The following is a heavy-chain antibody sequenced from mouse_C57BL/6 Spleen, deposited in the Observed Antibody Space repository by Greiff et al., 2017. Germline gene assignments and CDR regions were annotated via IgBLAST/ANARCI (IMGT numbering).Heavy chain of an antibody. CDR2: IRSTSNNYAT. J-gene: IGHJ2*01. CDR3: VRQNWYFDY. Sequence: EVQLVESGGGLVQPKGSLKLSCAASGFSFNTYAMTWVRQAPGKGLEWVARIRSTSNNYATYYADSVKDRFTISRDDSESMLYLQMNNLKTEDTAMYYCVRQNWYFDYWGQGTTLTVAS. D-gene: IGHD4-1*01. V-gene: IGHV10-1*01. CDR1: GFSFNTYA.